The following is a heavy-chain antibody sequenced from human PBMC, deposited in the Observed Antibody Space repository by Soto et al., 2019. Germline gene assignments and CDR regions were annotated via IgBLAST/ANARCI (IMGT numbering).Heavy chain of an antibody. V-gene: IGHV1-18*01. D-gene: IGHD3-3*01. J-gene: IGHJ6*02. Sequence: ASVNVSCKASGYTFTIYGLICVRPDHGQGLEWMGWISVYNGNTKYAQKLQGRVTISVDTSKNQFSLKLTSVTAADTALYFCARLQFYDFWSGSVPMEGWGQGTTVNVS. CDR3: ARLQFYDFWSGSVPMEG. CDR2: ISVYNGNT. CDR1: GYTFTIYG.